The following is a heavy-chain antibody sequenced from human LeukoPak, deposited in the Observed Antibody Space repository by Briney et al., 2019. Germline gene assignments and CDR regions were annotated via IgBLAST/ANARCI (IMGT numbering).Heavy chain of an antibody. D-gene: IGHD1-26*01. CDR3: AREPLVGATNFDY. V-gene: IGHV1-2*02. Sequence: ASVKVSCKASGYTFTGYYMHWVRQAPGQGLEWMGWINPNSGGTNFAQKFQGRITVTRDTSISTAYIELSRLRSDDTAVYFCAREPLVGATNFDYWGQGTLVTVSS. CDR2: INPNSGGT. CDR1: GYTFTGYY. J-gene: IGHJ4*02.